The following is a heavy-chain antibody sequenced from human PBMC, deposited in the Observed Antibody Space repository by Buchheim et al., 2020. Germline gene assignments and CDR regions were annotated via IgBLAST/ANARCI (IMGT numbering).Heavy chain of an antibody. CDR3: AREENYQRTYWYFDL. J-gene: IGHJ2*01. V-gene: IGHV3-30-3*01. CDR2: ISYDGSNK. Sequence: QVQLVESGGGVVQPGRSLRLSCAASGFTFSSYAMHWVRQAPGKGLEWVAVISYDGSNKYYADSVKGRFTISRDNSKNTLDLQMNSLRAEDTAVYYCAREENYQRTYWYFDLWGRGTL. D-gene: IGHD1-7*01. CDR1: GFTFSSYA.